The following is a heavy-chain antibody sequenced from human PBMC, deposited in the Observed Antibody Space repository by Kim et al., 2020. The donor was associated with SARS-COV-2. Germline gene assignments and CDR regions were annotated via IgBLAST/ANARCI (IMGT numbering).Heavy chain of an antibody. V-gene: IGHV3-23*01. D-gene: IGHD1-26*01. J-gene: IGHJ4*02. Sequence: AASVKGRFTTSRDTSKNKLFLQMESLRAEDTAVYYCAKVPNSGSYYYFDYWGQGTLVTVSS. CDR3: AKVPNSGSYYYFDY.